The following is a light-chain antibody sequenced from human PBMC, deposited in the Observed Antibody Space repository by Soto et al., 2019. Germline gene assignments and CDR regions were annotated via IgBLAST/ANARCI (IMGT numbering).Light chain of an antibody. J-gene: IGLJ1*01. V-gene: IGLV2-11*01. CDR1: SSDVGGYNY. CDR2: DVS. Sequence: QSVLTQPRSVSGFPGQSATISCAGTSSDVGGYNYVSWYQQHPGKAPKLMIYDVSKRPSGVPDRFSGSKSGNTASLTISGLQAEDEADYYGCSYADRPYVFATGTKVTVL. CDR3: CSYADRPYV.